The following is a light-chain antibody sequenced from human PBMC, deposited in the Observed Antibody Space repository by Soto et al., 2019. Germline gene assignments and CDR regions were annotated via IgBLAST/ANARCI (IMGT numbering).Light chain of an antibody. CDR2: DAS. CDR3: QQRSNWFT. CDR1: QSVGIY. V-gene: IGKV3-11*01. Sequence: EIVLTQSPVTLSLSPGDRATLSCRASQSVGIYLAWYQQKPGQAPRLLIYDASNRATGIPVRFSGSESGTDFTLTISSLEPEDFAVYYCQQRSNWFTFGQGTKLEIK. J-gene: IGKJ2*01.